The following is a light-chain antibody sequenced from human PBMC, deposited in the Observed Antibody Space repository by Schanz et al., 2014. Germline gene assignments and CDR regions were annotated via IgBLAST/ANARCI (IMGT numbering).Light chain of an antibody. CDR1: SSDVGAYNY. Sequence: QSALTQPPSASGSPGQSVTISCTGTSSDVGAYNYVSWYQQHPGKAPKLIISDVTRRPSGVPDRFSGFKSDNTASLTVSGLQAEDEADYYCSSYAGSNKEVFGGGTKLTVL. CDR2: DVT. CDR3: SSYAGSNKEV. V-gene: IGLV2-8*01. J-gene: IGLJ3*02.